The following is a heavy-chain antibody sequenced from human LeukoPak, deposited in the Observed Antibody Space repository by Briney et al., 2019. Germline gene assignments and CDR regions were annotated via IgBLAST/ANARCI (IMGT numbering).Heavy chain of an antibody. V-gene: IGHV4-34*01. CDR3: ARGRLYCTNGVCYDKRAFDI. CDR2: INHSGST. Sequence: PSETLSLTCAVYGGSFSGYYWSWIRQPPGKGLEWIGEINHSGSTNYNPSLKSRVTISTDTSKNQFSLKLSSVTAAYTAVYYCARGRLYCTNGVCYDKRAFDIWGQGTMVTVSS. CDR1: GGSFSGYY. D-gene: IGHD2-8*01. J-gene: IGHJ3*02.